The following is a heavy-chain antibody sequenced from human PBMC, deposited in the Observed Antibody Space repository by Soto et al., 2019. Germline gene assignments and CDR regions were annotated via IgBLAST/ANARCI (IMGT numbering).Heavy chain of an antibody. J-gene: IGHJ6*02. V-gene: IGHV3-7*01. CDR2: IKKDGSEK. CDR1: GFTFSTYW. D-gene: IGHD2-2*01. Sequence: EVQLVESGGGLVQPGGSLRLSCKVSGFTFSTYWMSWVRQAPGKGLEWVANIKKDGSEKNYVDSVKGRFTISRDNAKNSLDLQMDNLRAEDTAVYFCVRELIVVVPAAKRYFYYGMDVWGQGTTVTVSS. CDR3: VRELIVVVPAAKRYFYYGMDV.